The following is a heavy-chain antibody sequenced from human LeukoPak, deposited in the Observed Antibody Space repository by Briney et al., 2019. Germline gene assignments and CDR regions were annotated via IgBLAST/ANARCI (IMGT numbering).Heavy chain of an antibody. Sequence: GRSLRLSCAASGFTFDDYAMHWVRQAPGKGREWVSGISWNSGSIGYADSVKGRFTISRDNAKNSLYLQMNSLRAEDTALYYCVKDHSSSYRSPNNWFDPWGQGTLVTVSS. CDR1: GFTFDDYA. D-gene: IGHD6-6*01. J-gene: IGHJ5*02. CDR2: ISWNSGSI. V-gene: IGHV3-9*01. CDR3: VKDHSSSYRSPNNWFDP.